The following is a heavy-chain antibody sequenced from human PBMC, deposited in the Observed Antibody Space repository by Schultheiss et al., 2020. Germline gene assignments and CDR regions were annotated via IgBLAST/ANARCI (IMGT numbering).Heavy chain of an antibody. CDR2: ISGSGGST. Sequence: GGSLRLSCAASGFTFSTYAMSWVRQAPGKGLEWVSAISGSGGSTYYADSVKGRFTISRDNSKNTLYLQMNSLRAEDTAVYYCTTDPKEWELITTIDYWGQGTLVTVSS. V-gene: IGHV3-23*01. CDR1: GFTFSTYA. CDR3: TTDPKEWELITTIDY. J-gene: IGHJ4*02. D-gene: IGHD1-26*01.